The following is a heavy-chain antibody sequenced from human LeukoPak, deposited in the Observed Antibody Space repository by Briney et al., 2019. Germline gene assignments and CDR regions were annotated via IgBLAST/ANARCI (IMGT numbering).Heavy chain of an antibody. CDR2: ISAYNGNT. J-gene: IGHJ6*02. CDR3: ARDGAPPSGTEDYYYYGMDV. D-gene: IGHD1-7*01. CDR1: GYTFTSYG. Sequence: ASVKVSCKASGYTFTSYGISCVRQAPGQGLEWMGWISAYNGNTNYAQKLQGRVTMTTDTSTSTAYMELRSLRSDDTAVYYCARDGAPPSGTEDYYYYGMDVWGQGTTVTVSS. V-gene: IGHV1-18*01.